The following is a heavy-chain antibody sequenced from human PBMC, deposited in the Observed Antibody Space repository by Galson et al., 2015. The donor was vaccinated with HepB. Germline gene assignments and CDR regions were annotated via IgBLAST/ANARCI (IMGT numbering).Heavy chain of an antibody. CDR2: IKSKTDGGTT. V-gene: IGHV3-15*01. CDR3: TTDILWPPDVVQDWFDP. J-gene: IGHJ5*02. CDR1: GFTFSNAW. D-gene: IGHD2/OR15-2a*01. Sequence: SLRLSCAASGFTFSNAWMSWVRQAPGKGLEWVGRIKSKTDGGTTDYAAPVKGRFTISRDDSKNTLYLQMNSLKTEDTAVYYCTTDILWPPDVVQDWFDPWGQGTLVTVSS.